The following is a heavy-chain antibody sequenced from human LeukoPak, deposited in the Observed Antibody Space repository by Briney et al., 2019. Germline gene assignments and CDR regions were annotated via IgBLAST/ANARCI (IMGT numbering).Heavy chain of an antibody. CDR3: ARIQAEYGLGNGFDI. J-gene: IGHJ3*02. CDR2: VSSSSRTI. Sequence: GGSLRLSCAASGFTFSSYSMNWVRQAPGKGLEWVSYVSSSSRTIYYADSVKGRFTISRDNAKNSLYLQMNSLRAEDTAVYYCARIQAEYGLGNGFDIWGQGTMVTVSS. D-gene: IGHD3-10*01. V-gene: IGHV3-48*04. CDR1: GFTFSSYS.